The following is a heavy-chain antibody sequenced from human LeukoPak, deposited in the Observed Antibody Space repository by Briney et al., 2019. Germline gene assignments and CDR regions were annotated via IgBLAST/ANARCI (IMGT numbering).Heavy chain of an antibody. CDR2: IYHSGST. Sequence: SETLSLTCAVSGYSISSDYFWGWLRQPPGKGLEYIGAIYHSGSTYYNPSLKSRVIISVDTSNNQFSLKLNSVTAADTAVYYCARGILLWGQGTLVTVSS. CDR3: ARGILL. J-gene: IGHJ4*02. D-gene: IGHD2-15*01. V-gene: IGHV4-38-2*01. CDR1: GYSISSDYF.